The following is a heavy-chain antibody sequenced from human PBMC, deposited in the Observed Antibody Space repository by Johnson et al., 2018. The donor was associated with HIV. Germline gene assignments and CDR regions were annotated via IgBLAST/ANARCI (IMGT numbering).Heavy chain of an antibody. CDR2: IKSKTDGGTT. CDR1: GFTFSNAW. J-gene: IGHJ3*02. D-gene: IGHD1-26*01. Sequence: EVQLVESGGGLVKPGGSLRLSCAASGFTFSNAWMSWVRQAPGKGLEWVGRIKSKTDGGTTDYAAPVKGRFTISRDDSKNTLYLQMNSLKTEDTAVYYCAREGAPSARDFGAFDIWGQGTMVTVSS. CDR3: AREGAPSARDFGAFDI. V-gene: IGHV3-15*01.